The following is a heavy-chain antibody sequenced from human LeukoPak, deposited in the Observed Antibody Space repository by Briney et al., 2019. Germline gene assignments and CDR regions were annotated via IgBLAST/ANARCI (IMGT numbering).Heavy chain of an antibody. Sequence: GGSLRLSCAASGFTFSSYAMHWVRQAPGKGLEWVAVISYDGSNKYYADSVKGRFTISRDNSKNTLYLQMNSLRAEDTAVYYCARDGDRHYGSGSYYSYWGQGTLVTVSS. CDR1: GFTFSSYA. CDR2: ISYDGSNK. CDR3: ARDGDRHYGSGSYYSY. V-gene: IGHV3-30-3*01. D-gene: IGHD3-10*01. J-gene: IGHJ4*02.